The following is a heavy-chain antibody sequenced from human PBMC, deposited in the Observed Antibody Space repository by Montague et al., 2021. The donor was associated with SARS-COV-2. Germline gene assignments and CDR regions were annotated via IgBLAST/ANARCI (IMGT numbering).Heavy chain of an antibody. CDR3: ARDLGAVVVAAIKYYYYGMDV. CDR1: GFTFSSYW. J-gene: IGHJ6*02. V-gene: IGHV3-7*03. Sequence: SLRLSCAASGFTFSSYWMSWVRQAPGKGLEWVANIKQDGSEKYYVDSVKGRFTISRDNAKNSLYLQMNSQRAEDTAVYYCARDLGAVVVAAIKYYYYGMDVWGQGTTVTVSS. CDR2: IKQDGSEK. D-gene: IGHD2-15*01.